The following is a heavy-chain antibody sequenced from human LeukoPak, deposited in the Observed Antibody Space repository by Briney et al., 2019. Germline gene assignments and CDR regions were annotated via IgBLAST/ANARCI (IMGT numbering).Heavy chain of an antibody. CDR3: ARGRIPGYSSSWLIDY. V-gene: IGHV3-48*04. J-gene: IGHJ4*02. Sequence: GGSLRLSCAASGFSFSNYSMNWVRQSAAEGLEWVSYISSSSSTIYYADFVKGRFTISRDNAKNSLYLQMNSLRAEDTAVYYCARGRIPGYSSSWLIDYWGQGTLVTVSS. CDR1: GFSFSNYS. CDR2: ISSSSSTI. D-gene: IGHD6-13*01.